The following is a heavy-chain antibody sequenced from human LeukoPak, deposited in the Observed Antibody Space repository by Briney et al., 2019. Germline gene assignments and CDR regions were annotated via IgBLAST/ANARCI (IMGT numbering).Heavy chain of an antibody. V-gene: IGHV4-59*01. J-gene: IGHJ6*02. D-gene: IGHD5/OR15-5a*01. CDR2: IYYSGST. Sequence: PSETLSLTCTVSGGSISSYYWSWIRQPPGKGLEWIGYIYYSGSTNYNPSPKSRVTISVDTSKNQFSLKLSSVTAADTAVYYCARDLSGYGMDVWGQGTTVTASS. CDR3: ARDLSGYGMDV. CDR1: GGSISSYY.